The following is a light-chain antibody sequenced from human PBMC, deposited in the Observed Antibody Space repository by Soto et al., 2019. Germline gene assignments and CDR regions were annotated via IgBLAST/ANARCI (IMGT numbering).Light chain of an antibody. CDR3: QQYGSSPWT. CDR1: QSVSSSY. CDR2: GAS. J-gene: IGKJ1*01. Sequence: ETVLTQSPGTLSFSPGERATLSCRASQSVSSSYLAWHQQKPGQAPRLLIYGASTRATGIPDRFSGSGSGTDFTLTISRLEPEDFAVYYCQQYGSSPWTFGQGTKVEIK. V-gene: IGKV3-20*01.